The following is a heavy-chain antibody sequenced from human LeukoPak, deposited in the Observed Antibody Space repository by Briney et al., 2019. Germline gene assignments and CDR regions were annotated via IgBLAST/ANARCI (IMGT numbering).Heavy chain of an antibody. V-gene: IGHV4-4*09. J-gene: IGHJ4*02. CDR2: IYTSGST. CDR1: GGSISSDY. Sequence: PSETLSLTCTVSGGSISSDYWTWIRQPPGKGLEWIGYIYTSGSTNYNPSLKSRVTISMDTSKNQFSLKLSSVTAADTAVYYCARRRGTYYFDYWGQGTLVTVSS. CDR3: ARRRGTYYFDY.